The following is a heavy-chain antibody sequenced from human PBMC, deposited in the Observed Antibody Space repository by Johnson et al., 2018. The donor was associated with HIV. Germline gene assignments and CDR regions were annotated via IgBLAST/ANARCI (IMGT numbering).Heavy chain of an antibody. J-gene: IGHJ3*01. Sequence: VQLVESGGGLVQPGGSLRLSCAASGFAFRTYWMVWVRQVPGKRPVWVARIYNDGSRTTYAESVRGRFTISRDNAKYTVDLQMNRLRVEDTAVYYCAKVDCGGDTCAGYDPFDLWGQGTLVTVSS. D-gene: IGHD2-21*01. CDR1: GFAFRTYW. CDR2: IYNDGSRT. CDR3: AKVDCGGDTCAGYDPFDL. V-gene: IGHV3-74*03.